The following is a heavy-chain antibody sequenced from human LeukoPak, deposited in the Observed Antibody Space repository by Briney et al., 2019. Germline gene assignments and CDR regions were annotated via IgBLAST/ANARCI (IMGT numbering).Heavy chain of an antibody. CDR1: GFTFSNYA. CDR3: AKVPSYYYDSSGYYYIDY. Sequence: PGGSLRLSCAASGFTFSNYAMSWVRQGPGRGLEWVSAISGSGGITYYADSVKGRFTISRDNSKNTLYLQMNSLRAEDTAVYYCAKVPSYYYDSSGYYYIDYWGQGTLVTVSS. V-gene: IGHV3-23*01. CDR2: ISGSGGIT. J-gene: IGHJ4*02. D-gene: IGHD3-22*01.